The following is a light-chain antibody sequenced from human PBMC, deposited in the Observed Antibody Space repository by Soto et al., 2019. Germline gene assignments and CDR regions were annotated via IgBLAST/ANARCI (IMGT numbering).Light chain of an antibody. J-gene: IGKJ5*01. CDR2: ATS. CDR3: QQRSNWPT. CDR1: QSITNY. Sequence: EIVLTQSPATLSLSPGERATLSCRASQSITNYLGWYQQKPGQAPRLLIYATSHRATGIPARFSGSGSGTDFTLTISSLEPEDFAVYYCQQRSNWPTFGQGTRLEIK. V-gene: IGKV3-11*01.